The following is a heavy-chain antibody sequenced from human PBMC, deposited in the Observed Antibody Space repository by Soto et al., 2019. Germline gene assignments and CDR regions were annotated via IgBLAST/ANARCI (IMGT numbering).Heavy chain of an antibody. CDR2: IYYSGDT. V-gene: IGHV4-59*01. Sequence: PKTLSLTCTVPGDSISTYNWSWIRLPPGKGLEWIGYIYYSGDTNYNPSLKSRVTMSIDTSKNQFSLKLTSVTAADTAVYYCVGTYCGGNCYSIYAFDIWGQGTMVT. CDR1: GDSISTYN. J-gene: IGHJ3*02. CDR3: VGTYCGGNCYSIYAFDI. D-gene: IGHD2-21*02.